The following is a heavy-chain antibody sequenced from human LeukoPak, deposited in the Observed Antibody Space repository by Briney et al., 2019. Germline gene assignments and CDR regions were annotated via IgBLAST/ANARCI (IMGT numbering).Heavy chain of an antibody. Sequence: PGGSLRLSCAASGFTFSSYGMHWVRQAPGKGLEWVAVIWYDGSNKYYADSVEGRFTISRDNSKNTLYLQMNSLRAEDTAVYYCARDRGDGYNRFDYWGQGTLVTVSS. CDR1: GFTFSSYG. V-gene: IGHV3-33*01. J-gene: IGHJ4*02. CDR3: ARDRGDGYNRFDY. CDR2: IWYDGSNK. D-gene: IGHD5-24*01.